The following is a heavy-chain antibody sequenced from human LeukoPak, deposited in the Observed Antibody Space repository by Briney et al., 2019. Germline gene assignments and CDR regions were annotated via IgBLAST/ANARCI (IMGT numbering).Heavy chain of an antibody. D-gene: IGHD5-24*01. Sequence: GGSLRLSSAASVVTFRNYRRYWVRQAPGKGLVWVSRVKGDGSVTDYADSARGRFTTSRDNTTNTLYLQKYSLRAEDTAAYYCVRDGDDYNFDYWGQGRLVTVPS. V-gene: IGHV3-74*01. J-gene: IGHJ4*02. CDR3: VRDGDDYNFDY. CDR1: VVTFRNYR. CDR2: VKGDGSVT.